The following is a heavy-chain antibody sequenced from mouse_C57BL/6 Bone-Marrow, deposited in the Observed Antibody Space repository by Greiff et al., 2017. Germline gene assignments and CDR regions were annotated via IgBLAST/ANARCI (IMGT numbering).Heavy chain of an antibody. CDR1: GFTFSNYW. D-gene: IGHD2-12*01. V-gene: IGHV6-3*01. CDR2: IRLKSDNYAT. CDR3: TTTWCAY. Sequence: EVMLVESGGGLVQPGGSMKLSCVASGFTFSNYWMNWVRQSPEKGLEWVAQIRLKSDNYATHYAESGKGRFTISRYESKSSVYLQMNNLRAADTGIYYCTTTWCAYWGQGTLVTVSA. J-gene: IGHJ3*01.